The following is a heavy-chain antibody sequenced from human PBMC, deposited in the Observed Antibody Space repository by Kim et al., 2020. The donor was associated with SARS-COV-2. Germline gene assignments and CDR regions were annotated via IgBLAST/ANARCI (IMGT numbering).Heavy chain of an antibody. CDR3: AKDMVRGVPYYYYGMDV. Sequence: GRSLRLSCAASGFTFSSYGMHWVRQAPGKGLEWVAVISYDGSNKYYADSVKGRFTISRDNSKNTLYLQMNSLRAEDTAVYYCAKDMVRGVPYYYYGMDVWGQGTTVTVSS. CDR1: GFTFSSYG. D-gene: IGHD3-10*01. V-gene: IGHV3-30*18. CDR2: ISYDGSNK. J-gene: IGHJ6*02.